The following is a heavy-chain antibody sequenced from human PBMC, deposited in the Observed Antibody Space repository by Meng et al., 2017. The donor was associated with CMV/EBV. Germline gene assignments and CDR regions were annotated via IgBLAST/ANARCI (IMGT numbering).Heavy chain of an antibody. CDR1: GFTFSNCW. Sequence: GRGFIEPGGSVRLSSEDSGFTFSNCWMHWVRQVPGEGPVWVSRINTDGSFTSYADSVMGRFTIYRDNAKNTLYLHMHGLRVDDSAVYYCGRDLTGERDQWGQGTLVTVSS. J-gene: IGHJ4*02. V-gene: IGHV3-74*03. CDR2: INTDGSFT. CDR3: GRDLTGERDQ. D-gene: IGHD7-27*01.